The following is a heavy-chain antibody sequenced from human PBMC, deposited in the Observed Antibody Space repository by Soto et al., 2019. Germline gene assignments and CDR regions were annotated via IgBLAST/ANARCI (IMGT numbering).Heavy chain of an antibody. J-gene: IGHJ4*02. CDR1: GFTFSNYG. D-gene: IGHD2-21*01. CDR3: ARGLHSLFDY. Sequence: QVQLVESGGGVVQPGGSLRLSCAASGFTFSNYGMHWVRQAPGKGLEWVAVIWYDGNNKYYAASVKGRFTISRDNSNNTLYVQMTSLRAEDTAVYYCARGLHSLFDYWGQGTLVTVSS. V-gene: IGHV3-33*01. CDR2: IWYDGNNK.